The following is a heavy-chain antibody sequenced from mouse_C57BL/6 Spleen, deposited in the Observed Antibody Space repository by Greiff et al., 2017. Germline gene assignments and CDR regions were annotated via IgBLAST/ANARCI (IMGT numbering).Heavy chain of an antibody. V-gene: IGHV1-61*01. Sequence: QVQLHPPFAALVRPGSSVTLSCQASGYTFTSYWLDWVKQRPGQGLEWIGNIYPSDSETHYNQKFKDKATLTVDKSSSTAYMQLSSLTSEDSAVYYCASPIRGYWGQGTLVTVSA. CDR1: GYTFTSYW. CDR2: IYPSDSET. CDR3: ASPIRGY. J-gene: IGHJ3*01.